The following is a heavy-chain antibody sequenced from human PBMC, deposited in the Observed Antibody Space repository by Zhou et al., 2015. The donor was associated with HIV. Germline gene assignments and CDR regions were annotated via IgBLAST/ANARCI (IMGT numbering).Heavy chain of an antibody. CDR2: IIPIFGTA. J-gene: IGHJ3*02. V-gene: IGHV1-69*01. CDR1: GGTFSSYA. Sequence: QVQLVQSGAEVKKPGSSVKVSCKASGGTFSSYAISWVRQAPGQGLEWMGGIIPIFGTANYAQKFQGRVTITADESTSTAYMELSSLRSEDTAVYYCARVLSPGVPAAMPGAFDIWGRRDEWSPSLQ. CDR3: ARVLSPGVPAAMPGAFDI. D-gene: IGHD2-2*01.